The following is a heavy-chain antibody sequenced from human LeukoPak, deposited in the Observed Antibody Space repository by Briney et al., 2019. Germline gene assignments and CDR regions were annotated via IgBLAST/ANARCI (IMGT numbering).Heavy chain of an antibody. CDR1: GDSVSINSAA. J-gene: IGHJ4*02. CDR3: TRSDCSSGRCPGFDN. CDR2: TYYRSKWSI. V-gene: IGHV6-1*01. D-gene: IGHD6-19*01. Sequence: SQTLSLTCGISGDSVSINSAAWNWIRQSPSRGLEWLGRTYYRSKWSINYAPSVKSRIIINPDTPKNQVSLQLNSVTPEDTAVYYCTRSDCSSGRCPGFDNWGQGTLVTVSS.